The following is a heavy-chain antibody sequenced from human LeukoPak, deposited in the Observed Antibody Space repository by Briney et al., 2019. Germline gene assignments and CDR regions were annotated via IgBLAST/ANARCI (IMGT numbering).Heavy chain of an antibody. J-gene: IGHJ6*03. CDR3: ARGRGYDRQNYYYMDV. Sequence: EASVKVSCKASGGTFSSYAISWVRQAPGQGLEWMGGIIPIFGTTNYAQKFQGRVTITADKSTSTAYMELSSLRSEDTAVYYCARGRGYDRQNYYYMDVWGKGTTVTVSS. CDR1: GGTFSSYA. V-gene: IGHV1-69*06. D-gene: IGHD5-12*01. CDR2: IIPIFGTT.